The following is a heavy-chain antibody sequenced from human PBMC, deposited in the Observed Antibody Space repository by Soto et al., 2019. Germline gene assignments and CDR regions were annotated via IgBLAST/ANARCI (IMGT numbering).Heavy chain of an antibody. D-gene: IGHD3-16*02. CDR3: AKGGILPRDNRWF. V-gene: IGHV3-23*01. Sequence: PGGSLRLSCAASGFTFRNYPMTWVRQAPGKGLDWVSTISGSGVDTYYPDSVKGRVTISRDNSKNTLYLQINSLRAEDTAVYYCAKGGILPRDNRWFWGQGTLVTVSS. CDR1: GFTFRNYP. J-gene: IGHJ4*02. CDR2: ISGSGVDT.